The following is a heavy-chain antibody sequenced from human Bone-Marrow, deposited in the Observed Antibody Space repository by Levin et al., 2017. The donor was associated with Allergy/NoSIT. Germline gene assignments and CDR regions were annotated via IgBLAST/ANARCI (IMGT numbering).Heavy chain of an antibody. D-gene: IGHD3-22*01. CDR2: IYYRGST. Sequence: PSETLSLTCTVSGDSISSPYYYWGWIRQPPGKGLEWIANIYYRGSTYFNPSLKTRVTISVDTSKNQFSLKLNSVTAADTAVYYCARLDMDVVIDSWGQGILVTVSS. J-gene: IGHJ4*02. CDR3: ARLDMDVVIDS. CDR1: GDSISSPYYY. V-gene: IGHV4-39*01.